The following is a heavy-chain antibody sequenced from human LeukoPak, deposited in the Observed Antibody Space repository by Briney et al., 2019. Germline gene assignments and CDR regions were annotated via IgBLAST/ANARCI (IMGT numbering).Heavy chain of an antibody. V-gene: IGHV3-23*01. CDR3: AKGSGGTYFSSFDY. J-gene: IGHJ4*02. CDR2: ISGSGST. D-gene: IGHD2-15*01. CDR1: GFTVSNYG. Sequence: GGSLRLSCSASGFTVSNYGMSWVRQAPGKGLEWVSGISGSGSTYYADSVKGRFTISSDNSKNTLYLQVNSLRAEDTAVYHCAKGSGGTYFSSFDYWGQGTLVTVSS.